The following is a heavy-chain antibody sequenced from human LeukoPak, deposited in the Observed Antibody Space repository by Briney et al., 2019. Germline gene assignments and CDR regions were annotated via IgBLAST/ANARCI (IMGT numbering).Heavy chain of an antibody. D-gene: IGHD3-22*01. V-gene: IGHV3-53*01. CDR1: GFTVSSNY. CDR3: ARFPGSYDSSGYYSYYYMDV. CDR2: IYSGGST. Sequence: TGGSLRLSCAASGFTVSSNYMSWVRQAPGKGLEWVSVIYSGGSTYYADSVKGRFTISRDNAKNSLYLQMNSLRAEDTAVYYCARFPGSYDSSGYYSYYYMDVWGKGTTVTVSS. J-gene: IGHJ6*03.